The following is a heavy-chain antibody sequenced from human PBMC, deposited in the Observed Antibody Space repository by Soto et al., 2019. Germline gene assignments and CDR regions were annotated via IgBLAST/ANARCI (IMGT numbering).Heavy chain of an antibody. Sequence: QVQLVESGGGVVQPGRSLRLSCVVSGFTFSNYGMHWVRQAPGKGLEWVAFLWYYGSNKYYGDSVKGRFTISRDNSKNTLYLQMNSLRAEDTAEYYYARVNIRVAVAGGLTPGYYSMDVWGQGTTVTVSS. CDR3: ARVNIRVAVAGGLTPGYYSMDV. V-gene: IGHV3-33*01. CDR2: LWYYGSNK. D-gene: IGHD6-19*01. CDR1: GFTFSNYG. J-gene: IGHJ6*02.